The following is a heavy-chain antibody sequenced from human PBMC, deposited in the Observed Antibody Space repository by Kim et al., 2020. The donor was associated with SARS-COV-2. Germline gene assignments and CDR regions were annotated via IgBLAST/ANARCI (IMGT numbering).Heavy chain of an antibody. V-gene: IGHV4-34*01. CDR3: ARGSHFLYCSSTSCYMHWFDP. J-gene: IGHJ5*02. Sequence: SETLSLTCAVYGGSFSGYYWSWIRQPPGKGLEWIGEINHSGSTNYNPSLKSRVTISVDTSKNQFSLKLSSVTAADTAVYYCARGSHFLYCSSTSCYMHWFDPWGQGTLVTVSS. CDR2: INHSGST. CDR1: GGSFSGYY. D-gene: IGHD2-2*02.